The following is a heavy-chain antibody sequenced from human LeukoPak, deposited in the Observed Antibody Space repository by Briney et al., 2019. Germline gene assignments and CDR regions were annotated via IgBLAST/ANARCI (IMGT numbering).Heavy chain of an antibody. J-gene: IGHJ4*02. CDR1: GVIFSLSD. CDR2: RSSPSAGSTI. Sequence: GGSLRLSCGVSGVIFSLSDMHWVRQAPGKGLEWVAYRSSPSAGSTIHYADSVKGRFTITRASAKNTLFIQMDSLRAEDTAFYYCATTPDSAVYYFGHWGQGTLVTVSS. D-gene: IGHD2-8*02. V-gene: IGHV3-48*03. CDR3: ATTPDSAVYYFGH.